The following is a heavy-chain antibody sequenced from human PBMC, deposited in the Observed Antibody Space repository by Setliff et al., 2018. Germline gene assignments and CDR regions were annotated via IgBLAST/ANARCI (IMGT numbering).Heavy chain of an antibody. Sequence: ASVKVSCKTSGFRFTSFGFSWVRQAPGQELEWMGIMHPSGAGTSGPQKFQGRVTMTRDTSTSTVYMVLNNLRSEDTALYYCAFEYGTSKRFDPWGQGTLVTVSS. D-gene: IGHD3-10*01. CDR3: AFEYGTSKRFDP. V-gene: IGHV1-46*01. CDR2: MHPSGAGT. CDR1: GFRFTSFG. J-gene: IGHJ5*02.